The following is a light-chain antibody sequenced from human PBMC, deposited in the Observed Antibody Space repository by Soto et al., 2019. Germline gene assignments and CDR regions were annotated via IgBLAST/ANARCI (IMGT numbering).Light chain of an antibody. V-gene: IGKV3-20*01. CDR1: QSLSNSF. CDR3: QQYGTSEII. J-gene: IGKJ5*01. CDR2: DTS. Sequence: EIVLAQSPGTLPLSPGGRATVSCRCSQSLSNSFIAWYQQKPGQAPRLLIYDTSSRATGIPDRFSGSGSGTDFTLTISRLEPEDFAVYFCQQYGTSEIIFGQGTRLEIK.